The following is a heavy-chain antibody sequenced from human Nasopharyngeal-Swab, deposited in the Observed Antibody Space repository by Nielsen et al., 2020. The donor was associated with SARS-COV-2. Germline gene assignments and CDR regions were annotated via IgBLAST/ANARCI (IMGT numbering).Heavy chain of an antibody. V-gene: IGHV1-18*01. CDR1: GYIFTSYG. D-gene: IGHD2-8*01. CDR2: INTYNGDT. CDR3: ARDYVTLVYSTPTPDS. Sequence: ASVKVSCKTSGYIFTSYGINWVRQAPGQGLEWMGWINTYNGDTNYAEKLQGRATMTTDTSTSTAYMELRSLRSDDTAIYYCARDYVTLVYSTPTPDSWGQGTLVTVSS. J-gene: IGHJ4*02.